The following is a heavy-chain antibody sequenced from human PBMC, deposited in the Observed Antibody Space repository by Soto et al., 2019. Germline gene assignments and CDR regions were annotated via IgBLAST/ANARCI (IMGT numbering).Heavy chain of an antibody. CDR1: GFTFSSYG. Sequence: PGGSLRLSCAASGFTFSSYGMHWVRQAPGKGLEWVAVISYDGSNKYYADSVKGRFTISRDNSKNTLYLQMNSLRAEDTAVYYCAKFYGDQYWGQGTLVTVSS. CDR2: ISYDGSNK. D-gene: IGHD4-17*01. CDR3: AKFYGDQY. J-gene: IGHJ1*01. V-gene: IGHV3-30*18.